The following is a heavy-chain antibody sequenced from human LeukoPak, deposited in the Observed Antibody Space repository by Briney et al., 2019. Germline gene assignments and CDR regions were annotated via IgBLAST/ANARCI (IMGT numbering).Heavy chain of an antibody. D-gene: IGHD3-22*01. CDR1: GFTFSSYS. CDR3: ARVPTPDSSGYYYDP. V-gene: IGHV3-21*01. CDR2: ISSSSSYI. J-gene: IGHJ5*02. Sequence: GGSLRLSRAASGFTFSSYSMNWVRQAPGKGLEWVSSISSSSSYIYYADSVKGRFTISRDNAKNSLYLQMNSLRAEDTAVYYCARVPTPDSSGYYYDPWGQGTLVTVSS.